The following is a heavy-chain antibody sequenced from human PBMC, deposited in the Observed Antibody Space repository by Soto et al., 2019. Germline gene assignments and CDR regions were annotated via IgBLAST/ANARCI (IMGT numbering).Heavy chain of an antibody. J-gene: IGHJ6*02. CDR1: GGPFSSYA. CDR2: IIPIFGTA. Sequence: ASVKVSCTASGGPFSSYAISWVRQAPGQGLEWMGGIIPIFGTANYAQKFQGRVTITADESTSTAYMELSSLRSEDTAVYYCGEGTFPPMVRAVAASYSDGTEVSGAGAAFTVS. CDR3: GEGTFPPMVRAVAASYSDGTEV. D-gene: IGHD3-10*01. V-gene: IGHV1-69*13.